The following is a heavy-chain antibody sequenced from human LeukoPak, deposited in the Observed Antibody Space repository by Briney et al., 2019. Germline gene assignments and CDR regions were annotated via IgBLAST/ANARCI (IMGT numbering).Heavy chain of an antibody. D-gene: IGHD3-9*01. CDR1: GYTFTGYY. V-gene: IGHV1-2*02. CDR3: ARARMYYDILPDY. Sequence: GASVKVSCKASGYTFTGYYMHWVRQAPGQGLEWMGWINPNSGGTNYAQKFQGRVTMTRDTSIRTAYMELSRLRSDDTAVYYCARARMYYDILPDYWGQGTLVTVSS. CDR2: INPNSGGT. J-gene: IGHJ4*02.